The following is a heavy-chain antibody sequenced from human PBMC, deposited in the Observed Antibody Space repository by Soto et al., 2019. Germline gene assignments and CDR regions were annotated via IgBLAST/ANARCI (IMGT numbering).Heavy chain of an antibody. CDR2: IYSGGST. Sequence: EVQLVESGGGLIQPGGSLRLSCAASGFTVSSNYMSWVRQAPGKGLEWVSVIYSGGSTYYADSVKGRFTISRDNSKNTLYLQKKSLRAEDTAVYYCARGQYGPHYYYYYGMDVWGQGTTVTVSS. J-gene: IGHJ6*02. D-gene: IGHD3-10*01. V-gene: IGHV3-53*01. CDR3: ARGQYGPHYYYYYGMDV. CDR1: GFTVSSNY.